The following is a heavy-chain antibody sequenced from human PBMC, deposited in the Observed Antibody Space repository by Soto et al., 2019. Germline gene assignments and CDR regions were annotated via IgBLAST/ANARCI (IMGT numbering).Heavy chain of an antibody. V-gene: IGHV4-39*07. CDR1: GGSFTSTNYF. CDR3: ARIFCSSTSCFVNWLDP. CDR2: MYYNGNT. D-gene: IGHD2-2*01. J-gene: IGHJ5*02. Sequence: ETLSLTCTVSGGSFTSTNYFWGWIRRPPGKGLEWIGYMYYNGNTFYSPSLKSRVTMSVDRSKNQFSLKLSSVTAADTAVYYCARIFCSSTSCFVNWLDPWGQGTLVSVSS.